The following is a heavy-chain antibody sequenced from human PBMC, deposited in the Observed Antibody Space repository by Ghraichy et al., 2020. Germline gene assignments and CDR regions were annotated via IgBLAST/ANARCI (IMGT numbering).Heavy chain of an antibody. CDR2: IIPIFGTA. D-gene: IGHD2-2*01. Sequence: SVKVSCKASGGTFSSYAISWVRQAPGQGLEWMGGIIPIFGTANYAQKFQGRVTITADESTSTAYMELSSLRSEDTAVYYCASMFGSTSCRYYCYYGMDVWGQGTTVTVSS. V-gene: IGHV1-69*13. CDR1: GGTFSSYA. J-gene: IGHJ6*02. CDR3: ASMFGSTSCRYYCYYGMDV.